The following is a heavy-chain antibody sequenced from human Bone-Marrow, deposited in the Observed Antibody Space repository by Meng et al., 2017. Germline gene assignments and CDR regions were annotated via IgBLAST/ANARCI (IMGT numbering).Heavy chain of an antibody. CDR1: GYTFTGYY. Sequence: ASVKVSCKASGYTFTGYYMHWVRQAPGQGLEWMGWINPNSAGTNYAQKFQGRVTMTRDTSISTAYMELSRLRSDDTAVYYCAADPSFWSGYSVLGYWGQGTLVTVSS. J-gene: IGHJ4*02. CDR2: INPNSAGT. D-gene: IGHD3-3*01. CDR3: AADPSFWSGYSVLGY. V-gene: IGHV1-2*02.